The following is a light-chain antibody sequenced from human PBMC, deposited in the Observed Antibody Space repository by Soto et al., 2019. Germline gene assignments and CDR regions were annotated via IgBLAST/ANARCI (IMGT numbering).Light chain of an antibody. CDR3: QQYGTSPPT. CDR2: GAS. CDR1: QSVSSNF. J-gene: IGKJ1*01. Sequence: EIVLTQSPGTLYLSPGEIATLSCKASQSVSSNFLAWYQRKPGQAPRLLIYGASYRATNIPNRFSGSGSATDFTLTITRLEPEDFAVYYCQQYGTSPPTFGQGNKVVL. V-gene: IGKV3-20*01.